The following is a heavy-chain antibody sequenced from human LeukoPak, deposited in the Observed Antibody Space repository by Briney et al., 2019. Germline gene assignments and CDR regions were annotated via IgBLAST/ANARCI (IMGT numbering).Heavy chain of an antibody. J-gene: IGHJ4*02. CDR1: GYTFTSYY. D-gene: IGHD6-19*01. Sequence: ASVKVSCKASGYTFTSYYMHWVRQAPGQGLEWMGIINPSGGSTSYAQKFQGGVTMTRDTSTSTVYMELSSLRSEDTAVYYCARDKVAVAGTESYDYWGQGTLVTVSS. CDR2: INPSGGST. CDR3: ARDKVAVAGTESYDY. V-gene: IGHV1-46*01.